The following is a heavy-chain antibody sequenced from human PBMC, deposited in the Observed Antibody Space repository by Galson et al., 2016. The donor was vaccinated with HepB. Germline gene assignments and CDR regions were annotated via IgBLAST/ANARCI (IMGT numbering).Heavy chain of an antibody. CDR3: ARHVHYNSPPIGFDS. D-gene: IGHD1-14*01. Sequence: ETLSLTCSVSGGSIGSSSLYWGWIRQPPGKGLEWIGRMYSSGTTYYNPSLERRVTISVDTSKNQFSLKVKYVTAADTAVYYCARHVHYNSPPIGFDSWGQGTLVTVSS. J-gene: IGHJ5*01. CDR2: MYSSGTT. V-gene: IGHV4-39*01. CDR1: GGSIGSSSLY.